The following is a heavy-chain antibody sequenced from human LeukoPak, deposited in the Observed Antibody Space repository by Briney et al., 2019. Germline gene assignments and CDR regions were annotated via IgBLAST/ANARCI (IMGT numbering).Heavy chain of an antibody. CDR3: ARGHFVVVVAEYGMDV. J-gene: IGHJ6*02. D-gene: IGHD2-15*01. CDR2: IKQDGSEK. V-gene: IGHV3-7*01. CDR1: GFTFSSYW. Sequence: GGSLRLSCAASGFTFSSYWMSWVRQAPGKGLEWVANIKQDGSEKYYVDSVKGRFTIPRDNAKNSLYLQMNSLRAEDTAVYYCARGHFVVVVAEYGMDVWGQGTTVTVSS.